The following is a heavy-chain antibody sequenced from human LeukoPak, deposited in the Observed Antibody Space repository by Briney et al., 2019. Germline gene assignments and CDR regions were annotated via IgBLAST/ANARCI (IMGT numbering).Heavy chain of an antibody. Sequence: SQTLSLTCTVSGGSISSGDYYWSWIRQPPGKGLEWIGYIYYSGSTYYNPSPKSRVTISVDTSKNQFSLKLSSVTAADTAVYYCARAGRRGGAFDIWGQGTMVTVSS. J-gene: IGHJ3*02. V-gene: IGHV4-30-4*08. CDR2: IYYSGST. CDR1: GGSISSGDYY. CDR3: ARAGRRGGAFDI.